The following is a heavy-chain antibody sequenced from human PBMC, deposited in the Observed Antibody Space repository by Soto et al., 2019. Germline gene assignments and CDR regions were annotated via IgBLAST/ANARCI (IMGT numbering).Heavy chain of an antibody. D-gene: IGHD5-12*01. V-gene: IGHV1-3*01. CDR2: INAGNGNT. CDR3: ARPNSGYDS. CDR1: GYTLTSYA. J-gene: IGHJ4*02. Sequence: QVQLVQSGAEVKKPGASVKVSCKASGYTLTSYAMHWVRQAPVQRLEWMGWINAGNGNTKYSQNLQGRVTITRDTSANTVYMELSSLRSEDTAVYYCARPNSGYDSWGQGTLVTVSS.